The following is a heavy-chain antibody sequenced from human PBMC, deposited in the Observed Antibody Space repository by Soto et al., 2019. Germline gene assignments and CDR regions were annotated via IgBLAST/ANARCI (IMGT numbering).Heavy chain of an antibody. D-gene: IGHD5-12*01. J-gene: IGHJ4*01. V-gene: IGHV1-69*06. CDR2: VLPISGTT. CDR3: ATIRVRGGPLRFED. CDR1: GGFISKYS. Sequence: QVQLVQSGAEVRKPGSSVKVSCKTSGGFISKYSFIRVRPAPGQGLEWMGGVLPISGTTDYAQKFQGRITITADKSTSTVYMELSRLRSDDTANYYCATIRVRGGPLRFEDGGQGMLISVSS.